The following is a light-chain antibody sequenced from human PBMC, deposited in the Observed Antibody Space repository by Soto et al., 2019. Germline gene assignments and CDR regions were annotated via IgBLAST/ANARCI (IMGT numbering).Light chain of an antibody. V-gene: IGLV2-14*01. CDR1: SRDIGNYNY. J-gene: IGLJ1*01. Sequence: QSALTQPASVSGSPGQSITISCTGTSRDIGNYNYVSWYQQDPGKAPKLIIHEVSNRPSGVSSRFSGSKSDNTASLTISGLQAEDEADYYCSSYTTTNTLYVFGTGTKLTVL. CDR2: EVS. CDR3: SSYTTTNTLYV.